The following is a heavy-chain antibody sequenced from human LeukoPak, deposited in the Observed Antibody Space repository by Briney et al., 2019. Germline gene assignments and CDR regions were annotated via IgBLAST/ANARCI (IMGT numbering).Heavy chain of an antibody. D-gene: IGHD3-22*01. V-gene: IGHV1-2*06. Sequence: ASVQVSRKASGYTFTGYYMHWVRQAPGQGLEWMGRINPNSGGTNYAQKFQGRVTMTRDTSISTAYMELSRLRSDDTAVYYCASFSVITTVTTNWFDPWGQGTLVTVSS. CDR1: GYTFTGYY. CDR3: ASFSVITTVTTNWFDP. CDR2: INPNSGGT. J-gene: IGHJ5*02.